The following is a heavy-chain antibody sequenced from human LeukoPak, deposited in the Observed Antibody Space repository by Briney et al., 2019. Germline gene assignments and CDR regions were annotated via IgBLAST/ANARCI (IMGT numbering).Heavy chain of an antibody. V-gene: IGHV1-2*02. CDR1: GYTFTGYY. J-gene: IGHJ4*02. D-gene: IGHD3-22*01. CDR3: AKGHYYDSSGYFLYYFDY. Sequence: GASVMVSCKASGYTFTGYYMHWVRQAPGQGLEWMGWINPNSGGTNYAQKFQGRVTMTRDTSISTAYMELSRLRSDDTAVYYCAKGHYYDSSGYFLYYFDYWGQGTLVTVSS. CDR2: INPNSGGT.